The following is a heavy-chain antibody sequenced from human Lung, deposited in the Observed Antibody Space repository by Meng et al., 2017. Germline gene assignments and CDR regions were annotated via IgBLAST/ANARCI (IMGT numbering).Heavy chain of an antibody. V-gene: IGHV1-2*06. CDR3: ARDEDISAAGKLFGDY. D-gene: IGHD6-13*01. CDR2: INPKSGDT. Sequence: QVQLVQSGAEVKKPGASVKVSCKASGYTFPDYWLHWVRRAPGQGLEWMGRINPKSGDTHYAQRFQGRVTMTGDTSISTAYMELSGLRSDDMAMYYCARDEDISAAGKLFGDYWGQGTLVTVSS. CDR1: GYTFPDYW. J-gene: IGHJ4*02.